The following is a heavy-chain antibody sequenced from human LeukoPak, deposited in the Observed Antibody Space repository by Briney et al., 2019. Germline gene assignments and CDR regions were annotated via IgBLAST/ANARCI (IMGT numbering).Heavy chain of an antibody. CDR1: GFTFSSYA. D-gene: IGHD6-6*01. CDR2: ISGSGGST. Sequence: SGGSLRLSCAASGFTFSSYAMSWVRQAPGKGLEWVSAISGSGGSTYYADSVKGRFTISRDNSKNTLYLQMNSLRAEDTAVYYRAKVGQAYSSSLPFDYWGQGTLVTVSS. J-gene: IGHJ4*02. V-gene: IGHV3-23*01. CDR3: AKVGQAYSSSLPFDY.